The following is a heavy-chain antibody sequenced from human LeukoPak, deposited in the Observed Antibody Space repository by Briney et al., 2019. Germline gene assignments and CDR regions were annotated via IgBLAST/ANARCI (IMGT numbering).Heavy chain of an antibody. CDR1: GYTFTIYY. J-gene: IGHJ4*02. CDR2: INPSGGST. Sequence: GASVTVSCKASGYTFTIYYMHWVRQAPGQGLEWMGIINPSGGSTSYAQKFQGRVTMTRDTSTSTVYMELSSLRSEDTAVYYCARGRQGTMIVVVISSYFDYWGQGTLVTVSS. D-gene: IGHD3-22*01. CDR3: ARGRQGTMIVVVISSYFDY. V-gene: IGHV1-46*01.